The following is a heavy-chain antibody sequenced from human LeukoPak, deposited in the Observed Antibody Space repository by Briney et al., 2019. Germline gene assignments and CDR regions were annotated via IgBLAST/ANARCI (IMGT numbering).Heavy chain of an antibody. CDR1: GASITSDY. Sequence: PSETLSLTCTVSGASITSDYWSWIRQPPGKGLEWIGYIYYSGSTNYNPSLKSRVTISVDTSKNQFSLKLSSVTAADTAVYYCARKSSNWGDYFDYWGQGALVTVSS. CDR2: IYYSGST. V-gene: IGHV4-59*01. D-gene: IGHD3-16*01. J-gene: IGHJ4*02. CDR3: ARKSSNWGDYFDY.